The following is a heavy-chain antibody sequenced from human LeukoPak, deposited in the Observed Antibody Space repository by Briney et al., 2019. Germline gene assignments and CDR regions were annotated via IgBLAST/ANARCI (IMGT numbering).Heavy chain of an antibody. CDR2: TYYRSKWYN. D-gene: IGHD2-8*01. CDR3: ARDWGWRYYKMGYYYGTDV. Sequence: SQTLSLTCAISGDSVSSNSAAWNWIRQSPSRGLEWLGRTYYRSKWYNDYAVSVKSRITINPDTSKNQFSLQLNSVTPEDTAVYYCARDWGWRYYKMGYYYGTDVWGQGTTVTVSS. CDR1: GDSVSSNSAA. V-gene: IGHV6-1*01. J-gene: IGHJ6*02.